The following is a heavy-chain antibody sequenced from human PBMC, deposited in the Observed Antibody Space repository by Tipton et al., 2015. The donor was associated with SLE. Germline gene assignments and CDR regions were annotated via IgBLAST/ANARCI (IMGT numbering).Heavy chain of an antibody. D-gene: IGHD3-22*01. Sequence: GSLRLSCAASGFTFNSYAMSWVRQAPGKGLEWVSAISGSGGITYYADSVKGRFTISRDNSKNTLYVQMNSLRAEDTAVYYCAKGADYDSSGWDSFDYWGQGPLVTVSS. CDR1: GFTFNSYA. CDR2: ISGSGGIT. CDR3: AKGADYDSSGWDSFDY. J-gene: IGHJ4*02. V-gene: IGHV3-23*01.